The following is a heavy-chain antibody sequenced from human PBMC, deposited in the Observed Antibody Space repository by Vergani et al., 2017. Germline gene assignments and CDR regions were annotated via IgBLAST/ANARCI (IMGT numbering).Heavy chain of an antibody. J-gene: IGHJ4*02. V-gene: IGHV5-51*01. CDR1: GYSFTNYW. CDR3: ARLYGRDSSGSKYVDY. D-gene: IGHD3-22*01. Sequence: EVQLVQSGAEVKKPGESLKISCQISGYSFTNYWIGWVRQMPGKGLGCMGIIHPSDSDTRYRPSFQCQVTISVDKSVSTAYLQRGSLRASDSAMYYCARLYGRDSSGSKYVDYWGQGTMVTVSS. CDR2: IHPSDSDT.